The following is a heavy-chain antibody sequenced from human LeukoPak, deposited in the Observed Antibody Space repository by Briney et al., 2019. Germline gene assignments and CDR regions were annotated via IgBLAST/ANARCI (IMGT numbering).Heavy chain of an antibody. V-gene: IGHV3-23*01. J-gene: IGHJ4*02. CDR3: AQDRGATVTTFAH. CDR1: GFTFSLYA. D-gene: IGHD4-17*01. CDR2: ISASGGSR. Sequence: GGSLRLSCAASGFTFSLYAMSWVRQAPGKGLEWVSGISASGGSRYYADSVKGRFTISRDNSRNTVFLQVSSLRGDDTAVYYCAQDRGATVTTFAHWGLGTLVTVSS.